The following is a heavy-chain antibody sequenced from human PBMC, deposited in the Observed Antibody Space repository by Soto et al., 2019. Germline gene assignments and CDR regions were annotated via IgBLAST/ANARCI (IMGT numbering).Heavy chain of an antibody. V-gene: IGHV3-23*01. CDR2: ISSSGGTT. J-gene: IGHJ4*02. CDR1: GFNFNNYA. D-gene: IGHD3-9*01. CDR3: ANFIKVTGPGWGRASEY. Sequence: GGSLRLSCATSGFNFNNYAMSWVRQAPGERLEWVSFISSSGGTTYYADSVKGRFTISRDNSRNTVFLQMNTLGAEDTAIYYCANFIKVTGPGWGRASEYWGQGTRVTVSS.